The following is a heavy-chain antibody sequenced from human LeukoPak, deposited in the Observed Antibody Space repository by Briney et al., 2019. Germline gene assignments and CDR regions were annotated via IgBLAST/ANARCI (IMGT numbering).Heavy chain of an antibody. D-gene: IGHD3-10*01. CDR2: IYSGGST. Sequence: GGSLRLSCAASGFTVSSNYMSWVRQAPGKGLEWVSVIYSGGSTYYADSVKGRFTISRDNSKNTLYLQMNSLRAEDTAVYYCASYGSGSYYKWIDAFDIWGQGTMVTVSP. V-gene: IGHV3-66*01. CDR1: GFTVSSNY. J-gene: IGHJ3*02. CDR3: ASYGSGSYYKWIDAFDI.